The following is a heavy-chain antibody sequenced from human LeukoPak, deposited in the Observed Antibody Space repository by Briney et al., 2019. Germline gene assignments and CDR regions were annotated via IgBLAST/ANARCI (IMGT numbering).Heavy chain of an antibody. J-gene: IGHJ5*02. Sequence: PSETLSHTCTVSGGSISSSSYYWGWIRQPPGKGLEWIGSIYYSGSTYYNPSLKSRVTISVDTSKNQFSLKLSSVTAADTAVYYCARQINWFDPWGQGTLVTVSS. CDR3: ARQINWFDP. CDR1: GGSISSSSYY. CDR2: IYYSGST. V-gene: IGHV4-39*07.